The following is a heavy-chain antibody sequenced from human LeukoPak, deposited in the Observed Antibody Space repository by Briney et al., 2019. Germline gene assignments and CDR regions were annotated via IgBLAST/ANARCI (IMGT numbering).Heavy chain of an antibody. J-gene: IGHJ4*02. D-gene: IGHD6-19*01. CDR1: GYTFTGYY. CDR3: AVSGWYLKYYFDY. CDR2: INPNSGGT. Sequence: ASVKVSCKASGYTFTGYYMHWVRQAPGQGLEWIGRINPNSGGTNYAQKFQGRVTMTRDTSISTAYMELSRLRSDDTAVYYCAVSGWYLKYYFDYWGQGTLVTVSS. V-gene: IGHV1-2*06.